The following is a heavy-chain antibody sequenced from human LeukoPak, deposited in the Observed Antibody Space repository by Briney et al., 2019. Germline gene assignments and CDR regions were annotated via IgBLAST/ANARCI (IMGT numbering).Heavy chain of an antibody. J-gene: IGHJ3*02. V-gene: IGHV1-2*02. CDR1: GFTFSSYA. Sequence: GGSLRLSCAASGFTFSSYAMHWVRQAPGQGLEWMGWINPNSGGTNYAQKFQGRVTMTRDTSISTAYMELSRLRSDDTAVYYCARDGGLADAFDIWGQGTMVTVSS. D-gene: IGHD2-15*01. CDR3: ARDGGLADAFDI. CDR2: INPNSGGT.